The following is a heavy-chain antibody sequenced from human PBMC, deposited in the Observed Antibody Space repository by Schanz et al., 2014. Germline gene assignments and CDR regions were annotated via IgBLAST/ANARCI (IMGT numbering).Heavy chain of an antibody. CDR2: LSGSGGST. Sequence: EVQLLDSGGGLVQPGGSLRLSCAASGFTFSSYAMSWVRQAPGKGLEWVSALSGSGGSTYYADSMKGRFTITRDNSENTLCRQMSSLSHEDSAIYYCVKDTCCADNCFPAECFQLWGHGPLVTVSS. D-gene: IGHD2-21*02. V-gene: IGHV3-23*01. J-gene: IGHJ1*01. CDR1: GFTFSSYA. CDR3: VKDTCCADNCFPAECFQL.